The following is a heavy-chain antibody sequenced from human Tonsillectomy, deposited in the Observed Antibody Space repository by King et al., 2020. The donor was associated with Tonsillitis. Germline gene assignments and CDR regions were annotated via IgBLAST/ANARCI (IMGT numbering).Heavy chain of an antibody. Sequence: QLVQSGPEVKKPGSSVKVSCKASGDTFSNYAITWVRQAPGQGLEWMGGIIPVYGTTYYSQKVQGRVTITADEFTTTAYMDLTSLRSDDTAVYYCASAVRDVVIPDPVDTWGQGTLVSVSS. CDR3: ASAVRDVVIPDPVDT. D-gene: IGHD3-22*01. CDR2: IIPVYGTT. J-gene: IGHJ4*02. CDR1: GDTFSNYA. V-gene: IGHV1-69*01.